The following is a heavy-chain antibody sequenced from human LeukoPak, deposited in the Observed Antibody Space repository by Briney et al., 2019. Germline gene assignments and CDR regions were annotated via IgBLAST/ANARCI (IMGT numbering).Heavy chain of an antibody. CDR1: GFTVSSNY. D-gene: IGHD1-26*01. V-gene: IGHV3-66*01. Sequence: GGSLRLSCAASGFTVSSNYMSWVRQAPGKGLEWVSVIYSGGSTYYADSVKGRFTISRDNSKDTLYLQMNSLRAEDTAMYYCASGVGATEIDAFDIWGQGTMVTVSS. CDR3: ASGVGATEIDAFDI. CDR2: IYSGGST. J-gene: IGHJ3*02.